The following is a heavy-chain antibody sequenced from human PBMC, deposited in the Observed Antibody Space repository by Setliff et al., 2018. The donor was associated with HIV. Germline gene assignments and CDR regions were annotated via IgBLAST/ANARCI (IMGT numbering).Heavy chain of an antibody. V-gene: IGHV4-61*09. D-gene: IGHD3-22*01. CDR2: IYTTGST. J-gene: IGHJ4*02. Sequence: PSETLSLTCTVSGGSISSGSYYWTWIRQPAGKGLEWIGHIYTTGSTNYNPSLKSRVTMSVDTSKNQFSLNLRSVTAADTAVYYCARGARYAYYYESSGYYRHFDYWSQGTLVTVSS. CDR3: ARGARYAYYYESSGYYRHFDY. CDR1: GGSISSGSYY.